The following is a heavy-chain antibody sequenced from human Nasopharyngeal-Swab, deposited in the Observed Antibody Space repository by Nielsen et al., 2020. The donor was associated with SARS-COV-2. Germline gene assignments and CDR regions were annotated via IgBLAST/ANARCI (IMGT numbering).Heavy chain of an antibody. CDR3: AREVATMGLGY. CDR2: IYYSGST. J-gene: IGHJ4*02. D-gene: IGHD5-12*01. CDR1: GGSISSYY. V-gene: IGHV4-59*01. Sequence: LRLSCTVSGGSISSYYWSWIRQPPGKGLEWIGYIYYSGSTNYNPSLKSRVTISVDTSKNQFSLKLSSVTAADTAVYYCAREVATMGLGYWGQGTLVTVSS.